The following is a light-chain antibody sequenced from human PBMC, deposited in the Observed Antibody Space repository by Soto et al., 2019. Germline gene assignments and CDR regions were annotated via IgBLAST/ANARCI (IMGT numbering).Light chain of an antibody. CDR1: QSLVSSDGNTY. V-gene: IGKV2-30*01. CDR2: MVS. J-gene: IGKJ1*01. CDR3: MQGTHWPPT. Sequence: DVVMTRSPLSRPVTLGQPASIPCRSSQSLVSSDGNTYLNCFHLRPGQSPRRLIFMVSNRDSGVPDRFSGSGSGTDFTLKITRVEAEDVGTYYCMQGTHWPPTFGQGTKVEI.